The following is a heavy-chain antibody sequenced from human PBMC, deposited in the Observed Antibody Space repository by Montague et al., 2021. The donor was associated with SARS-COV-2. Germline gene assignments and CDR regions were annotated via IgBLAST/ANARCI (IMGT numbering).Heavy chain of an antibody. CDR3: ARGRYDDDAFDI. CDR1: GGSISSYF. J-gene: IGHJ3*02. Sequence: SETLSLTCTVSGGSISSYFWSWIRQPPGKGLEWIGYIYYSGSTNYNPSLKSRVTISLDTSKNQFSLQLNSVTAADTAVYYCARGRYDDDAFDIWGQGTMVTVSS. CDR2: IYYSGST. D-gene: IGHD1-14*01. V-gene: IGHV4-59*01.